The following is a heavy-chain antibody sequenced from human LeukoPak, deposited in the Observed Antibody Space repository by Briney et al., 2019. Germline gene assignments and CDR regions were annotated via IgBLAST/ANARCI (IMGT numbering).Heavy chain of an antibody. J-gene: IGHJ4*02. D-gene: IGHD3-9*01. V-gene: IGHV3-30*02. CDR1: GITFTSHG. CDR3: AKSPEYYDILTGYYYLDY. CDR2: IQYDGTNK. Sequence: GGSLRLSCAASGITFTSHGMHWVRQAPGKGLEWVTFIQYDGTNKYYADSVKGRFTISRDNAKNSLYLHMNSLRAEDTALYYCAKSPEYYDILTGYYYLDYWGQGTLVTVSS.